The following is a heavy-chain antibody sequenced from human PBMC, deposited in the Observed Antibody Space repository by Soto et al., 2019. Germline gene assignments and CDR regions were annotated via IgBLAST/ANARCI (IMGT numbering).Heavy chain of an antibody. CDR2: ISAYNGNT. CDR1: GYTFTSYG. D-gene: IGHD2-2*01. Sequence: GASVKVSCKASGYTFTSYGISWVRQAPGQGLEWMGWISAYNGNTNYAQKLQGRVTMTTDTSTSTAYMELRSLRSDDTAVYYCARDRDIVVVPAANHYYYYYGMDVWGQGTTVTVSS. V-gene: IGHV1-18*01. CDR3: ARDRDIVVVPAANHYYYYYGMDV. J-gene: IGHJ6*02.